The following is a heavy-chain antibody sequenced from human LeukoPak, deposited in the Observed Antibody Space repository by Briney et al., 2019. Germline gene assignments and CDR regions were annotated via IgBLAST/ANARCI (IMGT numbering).Heavy chain of an antibody. CDR3: ARTYSSGWDRGLDY. CDR2: IYPGDADT. J-gene: IGHJ4*02. Sequence: GESLKISFKGSGNSFTNYWIGLVRPMPGKGLELVGIIYPGDADTRYSASFQGQVTISADGYINTAFLQWGSLKASDTAMYYCARTYSSGWDRGLDYWGRGSLVVVSS. CDR1: GNSFTNYW. D-gene: IGHD6-19*01. V-gene: IGHV5-51*01.